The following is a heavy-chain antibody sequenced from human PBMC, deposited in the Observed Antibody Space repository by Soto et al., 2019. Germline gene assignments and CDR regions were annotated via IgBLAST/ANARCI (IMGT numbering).Heavy chain of an antibody. CDR1: GITVSSNY. CDR2: IYSGGST. D-gene: IGHD5-18*01. Sequence: GGSLRLSCAASGITVSSNYMSWVRQAPGKGLEWVSVIYSGGSTYYADSVKGRFTISRDNSKNTLYLQMNSLRAEDTAVYYCARHGYNYGGGYFDYWGQGTLVTVSS. V-gene: IGHV3-66*04. J-gene: IGHJ4*02. CDR3: ARHGYNYGGGYFDY.